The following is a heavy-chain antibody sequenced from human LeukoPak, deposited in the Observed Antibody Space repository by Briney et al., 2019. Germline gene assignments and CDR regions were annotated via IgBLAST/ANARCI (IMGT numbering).Heavy chain of an antibody. CDR1: GFTFSSYS. D-gene: IGHD6-13*01. CDR2: ISSSSSTI. V-gene: IGHV3-48*01. J-gene: IGHJ4*02. Sequence: QAGGSLRLSCAASGFTFSSYSMNWVRQAPGKWLEWVSYISSSSSTIYYADSVKGRFTISRDNAKNSLYLQMNSLRAEDTAVYYCARDLGIAGLDYWGQGTLVTVSS. CDR3: ARDLGIAGLDY.